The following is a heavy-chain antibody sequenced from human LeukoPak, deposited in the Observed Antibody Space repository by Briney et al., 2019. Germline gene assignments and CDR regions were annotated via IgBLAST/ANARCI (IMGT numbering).Heavy chain of an antibody. CDR2: ISGSGGST. CDR3: AKDLLDPMVRGMVDY. J-gene: IGHJ4*02. D-gene: IGHD3-10*01. CDR1: GFTFSSYA. V-gene: IGHV3-23*01. Sequence: HAGGSLRLSCAASGFTFSSYAMSWVRQAPGKGLEWVSAISGSGGSTYYADSVKVRFTISRDNSKNTLYLQMNSLRAEDTAVYYCAKDLLDPMVRGMVDYWGQGTLVTVSS.